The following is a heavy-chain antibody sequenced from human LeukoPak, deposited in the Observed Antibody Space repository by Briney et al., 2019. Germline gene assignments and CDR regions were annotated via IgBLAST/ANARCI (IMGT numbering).Heavy chain of an antibody. CDR3: ARSRITMIVVGNAFDI. Sequence: SQTLSLTCTVSGGSLNNYYWSWIRQSAGKGLEWIGRIYTSGSTNYNPSLKSRVTMSVDTSKNQFSLKLSSVTAADTAVYYCARSRITMIVVGNAFDIWGQGTMVTVSS. CDR1: GGSLNNYY. D-gene: IGHD3-22*01. CDR2: IYTSGST. J-gene: IGHJ3*02. V-gene: IGHV4-4*07.